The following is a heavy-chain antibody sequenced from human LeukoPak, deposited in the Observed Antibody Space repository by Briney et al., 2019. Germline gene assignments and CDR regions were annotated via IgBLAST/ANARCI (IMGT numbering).Heavy chain of an antibody. J-gene: IGHJ6*03. CDR1: GYTFTSYG. CDR2: IIAYNGNT. D-gene: IGHD3-22*01. Sequence: ASVKVSCKASGYTFTSYGISWVRQAPGQGLEWMGWIIAYNGNTNYAQKLQGRVTMNTDTSTSTDYMELRSLRSDDTAVYYCARTQNYYDSSGYSLYYYYYYMDVWGKGTTVTVSS. V-gene: IGHV1-18*01. CDR3: ARTQNYYDSSGYSLYYYYYYMDV.